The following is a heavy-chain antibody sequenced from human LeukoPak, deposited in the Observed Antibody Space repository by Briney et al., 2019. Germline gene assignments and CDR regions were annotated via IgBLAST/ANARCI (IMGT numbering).Heavy chain of an antibody. CDR2: VYYSGST. CDR3: ARNSGRLGPFDY. CDR1: GGSISTYY. J-gene: IGHJ4*02. D-gene: IGHD5-12*01. Sequence: SETLSLTWTVSGGSISTYYWSWIRQPPGKGLEWIGSVYYSGSTYYNPSLKSRVTISVDTSKNRFSLNLSSVTAADTAVYYCARNSGRLGPFDYWGQGTLVTVSS. V-gene: IGHV4-59*08.